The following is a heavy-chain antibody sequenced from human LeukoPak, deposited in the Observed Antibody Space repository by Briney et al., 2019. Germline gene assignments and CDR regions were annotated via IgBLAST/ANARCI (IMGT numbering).Heavy chain of an antibody. CDR3: AKSLQLTDYFDY. V-gene: IGHV3-23*01. D-gene: IGHD5-18*01. Sequence: GGSLRLSCAASGFTFSSYSMNWVRQAPGKGLEWVSAISGSGGSTYYADSVKGRFTISRDNSKNTLYLQMNSLRAEDTAVYYCAKSLQLTDYFDYWGQGTLVTVSS. J-gene: IGHJ4*02. CDR1: GFTFSSYS. CDR2: ISGSGGST.